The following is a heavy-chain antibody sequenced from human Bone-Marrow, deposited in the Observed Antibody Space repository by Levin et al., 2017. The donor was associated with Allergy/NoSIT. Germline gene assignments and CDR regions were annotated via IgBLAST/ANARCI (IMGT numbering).Heavy chain of an antibody. CDR1: GFSLSTSGVG. V-gene: IGHV2-5*02. CDR2: IYWDDDK. J-gene: IGHJ5*02. CDR3: AHRSYYCSGGSCYGVLGNWFDP. Sequence: SGPTLVKPTQTLTLTCTFSGFSLSTSGVGVGWIRQPPGKALEWLALIYWDDDKRYSPSLKSRLTITKDTSKNQVVLTMTNMDPVDTATYYCAHRSYYCSGGSCYGVLGNWFDPWGQGTLVTVSS. D-gene: IGHD2-15*01.